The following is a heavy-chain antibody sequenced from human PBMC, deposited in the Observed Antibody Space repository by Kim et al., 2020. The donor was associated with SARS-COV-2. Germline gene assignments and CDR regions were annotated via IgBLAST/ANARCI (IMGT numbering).Heavy chain of an antibody. CDR2: INPDSGDT. CDR1: GYTFTGYC. D-gene: IGHD1-1*01. V-gene: IGHV1-2*01. CDR3: ASSVSTGTNFDW. J-gene: IGHJ4*02. Sequence: ASVKVSCKTSGYTFTGYCMHWVRQAPGQGLEWMGRINPDSGDTKYAQKFQGRVTINRDTSINKAYMELSRLRSDETDVYYCASSVSTGTNFDWWGQGTLV.